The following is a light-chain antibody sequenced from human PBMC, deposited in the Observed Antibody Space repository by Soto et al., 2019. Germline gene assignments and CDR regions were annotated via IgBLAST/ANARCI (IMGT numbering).Light chain of an antibody. Sequence: QSALTQPASVSGSPGQSITISCTGTSSDIGVYNYVSWHQQHPGEAPRLIIYDVSNRPSGVSNRFSGSKSGNTASLTISGLQAEDEAVYFCSSYTSKNSLIFGGGTKVTVL. CDR3: SSYTSKNSLI. J-gene: IGLJ2*01. CDR2: DVS. CDR1: SSDIGVYNY. V-gene: IGLV2-14*03.